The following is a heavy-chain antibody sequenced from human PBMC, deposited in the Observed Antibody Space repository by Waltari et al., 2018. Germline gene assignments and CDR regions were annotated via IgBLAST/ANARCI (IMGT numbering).Heavy chain of an antibody. D-gene: IGHD3-3*01. CDR3: ARGAIGLLEWTFYYMDV. Sequence: EVQLVESGGGLVQPGGSLRLSCAASGFTFSSYWMSWVRQAPGKGLEWVANIKQDGSEKYYVDSVKGRFTISRDNAKNSLYLQMNSLRAEDTAVYYCARGAIGLLEWTFYYMDVWGKGTTVTISS. V-gene: IGHV3-7*01. CDR1: GFTFSSYW. CDR2: IKQDGSEK. J-gene: IGHJ6*03.